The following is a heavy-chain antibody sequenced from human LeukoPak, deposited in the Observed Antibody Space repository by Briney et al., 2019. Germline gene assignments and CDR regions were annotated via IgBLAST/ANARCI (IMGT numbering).Heavy chain of an antibody. CDR1: GYTFTGYY. D-gene: IGHD3-10*01. CDR3: ARLQRGSGSYYTEGYYYYYMDV. CDR2: INPNSGGT. V-gene: IGHV1-2*02. J-gene: IGHJ6*03. Sequence: ASVKVSCKASGYTFTGYYMHWVRQAPGQGLEWMGWINPNSGGTNYAQKFQGRVTMTRDTSISTASMELSRLRSDDTAVYYCARLQRGSGSYYTEGYYYYYMDVWGKGTTVTVSS.